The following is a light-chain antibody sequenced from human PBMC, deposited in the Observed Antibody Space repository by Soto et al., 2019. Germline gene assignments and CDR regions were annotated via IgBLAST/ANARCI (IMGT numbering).Light chain of an antibody. Sequence: QSALTQPASVSGSPGQSITISCTGTSSDVGRYNLVSWYQQHPGKVPKVMIYAVSKRPSGVSNRFSGSKSGNTAYLTISGLQAEDEADYYCCSNAAGTTLVFGGGTQLTVL. CDR2: AVS. V-gene: IGLV2-23*02. CDR3: CSNAAGTTLV. CDR1: SSDVGRYNL. J-gene: IGLJ3*02.